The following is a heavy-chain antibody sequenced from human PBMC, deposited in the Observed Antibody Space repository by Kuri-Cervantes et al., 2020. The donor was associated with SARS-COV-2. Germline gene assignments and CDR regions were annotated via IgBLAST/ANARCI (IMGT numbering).Heavy chain of an antibody. Sequence: GESLKISCGGSGFTFSGYAIHWVRQAPGKGLEWVALTSYDGSNKFYADSVKGRFTISRDNSKNTLYLQMNSLRPEDTAVYYCAKDQFGIVVVVATIDYWGQGTLVTVSS. J-gene: IGHJ4*02. CDR1: GFTFSGYA. CDR3: AKDQFGIVVVVATIDY. V-gene: IGHV3-30*18. D-gene: IGHD2-15*01. CDR2: TSYDGSNK.